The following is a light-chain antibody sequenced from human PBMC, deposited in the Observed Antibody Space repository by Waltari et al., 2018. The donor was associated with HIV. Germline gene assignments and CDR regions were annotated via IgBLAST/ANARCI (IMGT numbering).Light chain of an antibody. CDR2: TNN. V-gene: IGLV1-44*01. CDR1: SSNIGSNT. Sequence: QSVLTQPPSASGTPGPRVTIPCSGSSSNIGSNTVNWYQQLPGTAPKLLIFTNNHRPSGVPDRFSGSKSGTSASLAISGLQSEDEADYYCAAWDDSLNGFVFGTGTKVTVL. J-gene: IGLJ1*01. CDR3: AAWDDSLNGFV.